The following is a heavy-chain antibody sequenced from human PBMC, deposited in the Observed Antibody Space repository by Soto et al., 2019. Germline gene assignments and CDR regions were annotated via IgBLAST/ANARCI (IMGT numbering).Heavy chain of an antibody. V-gene: IGHV1-8*01. CDR3: ARESRYCSGGSCYFLPGIDY. J-gene: IGHJ4*02. D-gene: IGHD2-15*01. CDR2: MNPNSGNT. Sequence: ASVKVSCKASGYIFTSYDINWVRQATGQGFEYLGWMNPNSGNTGYVKKFQGRVTMTRDTSMSTAYMELSSLRSEDTAVYYCARESRYCSGGSCYFLPGIDYWGQGTLVTVSS. CDR1: GYIFTSYD.